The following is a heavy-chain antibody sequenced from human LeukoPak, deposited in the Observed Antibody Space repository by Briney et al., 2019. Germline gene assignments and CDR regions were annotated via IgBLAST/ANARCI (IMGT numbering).Heavy chain of an antibody. CDR1: GYTFADYF. CDR2: INLNTGGA. J-gene: IGHJ4*02. Sequence: ASVKVSCKASGYTFADYFIHWVRQAPGQGLEWMGRINLNTGGAEYAPKCQGWVTMTRDTSISTAYVEVNRLISDDTAVYYCARDLTSTSNWEFDYWGQGTLVIVSS. CDR3: ARDLTSTSNWEFDY. D-gene: IGHD1-26*01. V-gene: IGHV1-2*04.